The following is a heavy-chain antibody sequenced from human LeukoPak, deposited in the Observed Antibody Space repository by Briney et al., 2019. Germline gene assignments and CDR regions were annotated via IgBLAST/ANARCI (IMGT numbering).Heavy chain of an antibody. J-gene: IGHJ4*02. CDR3: ARDSQEGYSYNRPDY. CDR1: GYTFTSYD. CDR2: MNPNSGNT. V-gene: IGHV1-8*01. Sequence: ASVRVSCKASGYTFTSYDINWVRQATGQGLEWMGWMNPNSGNTGYAQKFQGRVTMTRNTSISTAYMELSRLRSDDTAVYYCARDSQEGYSYNRPDYWGQGTLVTVSS. D-gene: IGHD2-15*01.